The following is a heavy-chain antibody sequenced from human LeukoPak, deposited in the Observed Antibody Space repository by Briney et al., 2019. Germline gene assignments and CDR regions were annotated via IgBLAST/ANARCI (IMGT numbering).Heavy chain of an antibody. CDR1: GFTFSSYA. D-gene: IGHD6-19*01. J-gene: IGHJ4*02. CDR2: ISGSGGST. CDR3: AKEQLYSSGWYYFDY. V-gene: IGHV3-23*01. Sequence: PGGSLRLSCAASGFTFSSYAMSWVRQAPGKGLEWVSAISGSGGSTYYADSVKGRFTISRDNSKNTLYLQMNSLRAEDTAVYCCAKEQLYSSGWYYFDYWGQGTLVTVSS.